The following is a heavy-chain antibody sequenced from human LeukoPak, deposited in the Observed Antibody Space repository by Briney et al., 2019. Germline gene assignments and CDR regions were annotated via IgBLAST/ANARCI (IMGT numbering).Heavy chain of an antibody. Sequence: SETLSLTCSIPGGSIRSFYWAWIQQPPGMGLEWIGYIYYSGSTNYNPSLKSRVTISVDTSKNQFSLRLTSVTAADTAVYYCARGGSYYDFWSGYYDYYYYMDVWGKGTTVTVSS. D-gene: IGHD3-3*01. CDR1: GGSIRSFY. V-gene: IGHV4-59*01. CDR3: ARGGSYYDFWSGYYDYYYYMDV. J-gene: IGHJ6*03. CDR2: IYYSGST.